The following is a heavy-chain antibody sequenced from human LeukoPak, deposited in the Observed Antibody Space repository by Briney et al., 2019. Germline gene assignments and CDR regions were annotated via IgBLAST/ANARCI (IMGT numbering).Heavy chain of an antibody. V-gene: IGHV3-53*01. CDR1: GFTVSSNS. J-gene: IGHJ4*02. D-gene: IGHD3-22*01. CDR2: IYSDNT. Sequence: PGGSLRLSCTVSGFTVSSNSMSWVRQAPGKGLEWVSFIYSDNTHYSDSVKGRFTISRDNSKNTLYLQMNSLRAEDTAVYYYARDQFPYYDSSGSPSYWGQGTLVTVSS. CDR3: ARDQFPYYDSSGSPSY.